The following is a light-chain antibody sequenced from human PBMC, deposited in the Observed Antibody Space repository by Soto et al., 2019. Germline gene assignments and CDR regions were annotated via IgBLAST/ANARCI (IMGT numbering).Light chain of an antibody. CDR1: SNDVGSYDV. V-gene: IGLV2-18*02. J-gene: IGLJ1*01. CDR2: NVN. Sequence: QSALIQPPSVSGSPGQSVTISCTGTSNDVGSYDVVSWYLQNSGTVPKPMIYNVNTGPSGVPDRFSGSKSGNTASXTXXGLQAEDEADYYCVSYATSTTLYVFGSGTKVTVL. CDR3: VSYATSTTLYV.